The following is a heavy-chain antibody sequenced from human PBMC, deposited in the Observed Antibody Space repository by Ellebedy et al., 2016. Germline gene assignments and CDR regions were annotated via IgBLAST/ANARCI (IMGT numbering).Heavy chain of an antibody. J-gene: IGHJ6*02. V-gene: IGHV3-66*01. CDR2: IYSGGST. Sequence: GESLKISCAASGFTVSSNYMSWVRQAPGKGLEWVSVIYSGGSTYYADSVKGRFTISRDNSKNTLYLQMNSLRAEDTAVYYCAGDRWLRSPYYYYGMDVWGQGTTVTVSS. CDR3: AGDRWLRSPYYYYGMDV. CDR1: GFTVSSNY. D-gene: IGHD4-23*01.